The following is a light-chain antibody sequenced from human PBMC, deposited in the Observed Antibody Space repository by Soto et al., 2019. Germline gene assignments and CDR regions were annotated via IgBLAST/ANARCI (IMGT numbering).Light chain of an antibody. CDR2: DAS. V-gene: IGKV1-33*01. J-gene: IGKJ5*01. CDR1: QNINNY. Sequence: DIQMTQSPSSLSASVGDRVTITCQASQNINNYLNWYQQKPGRAPKLPIYDASNLEAGVPSRFRGSGSGTDFTFTISRLQPEDIATYYCQQYENLPTFGHGTRLEIK. CDR3: QQYENLPT.